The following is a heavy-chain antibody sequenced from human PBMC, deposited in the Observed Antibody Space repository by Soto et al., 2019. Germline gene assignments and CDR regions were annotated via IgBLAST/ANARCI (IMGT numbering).Heavy chain of an antibody. J-gene: IGHJ4*02. CDR1: GGSISSYY. V-gene: IGHV4-59*01. CDR2: IYYSGST. D-gene: IGHD3-22*01. CDR3: ARPLYYYDSSGYALGY. Sequence: SETLSLTCTVSGGSISSYYWSWIRQPPGKGLEWIGYIYYSGSTNYNPSLKSRVTISVDTSKNQFSLKLSSVTAADTAVYYCARPLYYYDSSGYALGYWGQGTLVTVS.